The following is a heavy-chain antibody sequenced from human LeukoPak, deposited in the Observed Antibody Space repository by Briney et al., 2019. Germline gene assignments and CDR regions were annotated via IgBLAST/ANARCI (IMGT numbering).Heavy chain of an antibody. D-gene: IGHD3-3*01. Sequence: GGSLRLSCAASGFTFSSYWMHWVRQAPGKGLVWVSRINSDGSSTSYADSVKGRFTISRDNAKNTLYLQMNSLRAEDTAVYYCARLCDFWSGPLSDYWGQGTLVTVSS. CDR1: GFTFSSYW. CDR3: ARLCDFWSGPLSDY. V-gene: IGHV3-74*01. J-gene: IGHJ4*02. CDR2: INSDGSST.